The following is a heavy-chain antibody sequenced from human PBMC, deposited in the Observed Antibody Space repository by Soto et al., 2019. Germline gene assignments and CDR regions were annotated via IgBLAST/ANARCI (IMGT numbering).Heavy chain of an antibody. V-gene: IGHV3-7*01. Sequence: PWGSLRLSCAASGFTFSSYWMSWVRQAPGKGLEWVANIKQDGSEKYYVDSVKGRFTISRDNAKNSLYLQMNSLRAEDTAVYYCARSIAARLNWFDPWGQGTLVTVSS. CDR3: ARSIAARLNWFDP. J-gene: IGHJ5*02. CDR2: IKQDGSEK. D-gene: IGHD6-6*01. CDR1: GFTFSSYW.